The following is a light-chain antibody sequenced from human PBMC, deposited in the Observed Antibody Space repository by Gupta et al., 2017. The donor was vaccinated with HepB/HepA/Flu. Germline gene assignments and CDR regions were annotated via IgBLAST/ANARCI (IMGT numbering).Light chain of an antibody. CDR1: SNDVGGYNY. V-gene: IGLV2-8*01. J-gene: IGLJ2*01. CDR2: EVI. Sequence: QSALTQPSAAYGSPGQSVTIPCTGTSNDVGGYNYGSWYQQYPGRAPKLIIYEVIERPSGVPNRFSCSKSGNTASLTVSGLQAEDEADYYCSSYEVSKNHVVFGGGTKLTVL. CDR3: SSYEVSKNHVV.